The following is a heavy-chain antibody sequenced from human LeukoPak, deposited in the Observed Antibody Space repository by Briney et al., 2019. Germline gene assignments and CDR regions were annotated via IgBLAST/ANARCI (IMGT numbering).Heavy chain of an antibody. J-gene: IGHJ5*02. CDR3: AREIGHSSGWYVDNWFDP. D-gene: IGHD6-19*01. CDR2: IYHSGST. Sequence: SETLSLTCAVSGGSISSSNWWSWVRQPPGKGLEWIGEIYHSGSTNYNPSLKSRVTISVDTSKNQFSLKLSSVTAADTAVYYCAREIGHSSGWYVDNWFDPWGQGTLVTVSS. CDR1: GGSISSSNW. V-gene: IGHV4-4*02.